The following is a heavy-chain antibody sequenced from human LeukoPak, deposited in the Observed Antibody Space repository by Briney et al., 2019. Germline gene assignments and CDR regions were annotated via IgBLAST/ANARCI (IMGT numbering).Heavy chain of an antibody. Sequence: PSETLSLTCTVSGGSITIYYWTSIRLHAGKGLEWIGRIHTSVSTNYNPSLKSRVTMSVDTSKNQYSLNLSSVTAADTAMYYCAREFSGTSIAARVFDSWGQGTLVTVSS. J-gene: IGHJ4*02. D-gene: IGHD6-6*01. V-gene: IGHV4-4*07. CDR2: IHTSVST. CDR1: GGSITIYY. CDR3: AREFSGTSIAARVFDS.